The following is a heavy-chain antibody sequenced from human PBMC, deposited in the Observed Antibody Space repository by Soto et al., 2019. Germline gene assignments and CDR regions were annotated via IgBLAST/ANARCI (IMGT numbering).Heavy chain of an antibody. D-gene: IGHD1-1*01. Sequence: SETLSLTCSVSGGSIGGYFWNWLRQSPVKGLEWIGYIHYSGSTHYSPSLRSRVTMSVDVSRNQLSLNLSSVTAADTAVYYCARGSSETAWKTEYWGQGTLVTVSS. CDR2: IHYSGST. J-gene: IGHJ4*02. CDR1: GGSIGGYF. V-gene: IGHV4-59*01. CDR3: ARGSSETAWKTEY.